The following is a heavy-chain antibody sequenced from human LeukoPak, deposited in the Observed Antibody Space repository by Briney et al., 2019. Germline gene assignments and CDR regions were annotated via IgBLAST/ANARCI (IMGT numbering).Heavy chain of an antibody. CDR3: ARDGRVGTGYSSSWTPLDY. Sequence: SETLSLTCTVSGGSISSYYWSWIRQPAGKGLEWIGRIYTSGSTNYNPSLKSRVTMSVDTSKNQFSLKLNSVTAADTAVYYCARDGRVGTGYSSSWTPLDYWGQGTLVTVSS. CDR1: GGSISSYY. D-gene: IGHD6-13*01. J-gene: IGHJ4*02. CDR2: IYTSGST. V-gene: IGHV4-4*07.